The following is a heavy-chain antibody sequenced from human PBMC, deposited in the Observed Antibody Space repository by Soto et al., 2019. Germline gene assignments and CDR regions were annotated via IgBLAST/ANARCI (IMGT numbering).Heavy chain of an antibody. D-gene: IGHD2-8*02. V-gene: IGHV1-69*02. CDR1: GGNFNTYT. CDR3: ARSLGLCTGSGCRDY. J-gene: IGHJ4*02. CDR2: IIPILDIA. Sequence: QVQLLQSGTEVKKPGSSAKVSCRASGGNFNTYTISWVRQAPGQGLEWLGRIIPILDIASYAQKFQGRVNITADTSTNTVYMELSSVRSEDTAVYFCARSLGLCTGSGCRDYWGQGTLVSVSP.